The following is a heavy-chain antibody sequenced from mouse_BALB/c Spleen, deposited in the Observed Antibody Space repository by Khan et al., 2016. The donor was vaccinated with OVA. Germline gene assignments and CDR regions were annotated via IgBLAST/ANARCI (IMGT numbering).Heavy chain of an antibody. V-gene: IGHV3-2*02. CDR2: ISYSGRT. CDR1: GYSITSDYA. Sequence: EVQLQESGPGLVKPSQSLSLTCTVSGYSITSDYAWNWIRQFPGNKLEWMGYISYSGRTSYNPSLKSRISITRDTSKNQFFLQLNSVTTEDTATYYCASSVTLPTVLSTDFDYWGQGTTLTVSS. J-gene: IGHJ2*01. CDR3: ASSVTLPTVLSTDFDY. D-gene: IGHD1-1*01.